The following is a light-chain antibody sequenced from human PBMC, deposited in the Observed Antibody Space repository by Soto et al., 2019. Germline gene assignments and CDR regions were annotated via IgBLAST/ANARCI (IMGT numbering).Light chain of an antibody. V-gene: IGKV3-15*01. J-gene: IGKJ4*01. CDR2: SAS. Sequence: EIVMTQSPETLSASPGERVTLSCRASQYIVRTMAWYQQQPGQAPRLLFFSASTRATGLPDRFSASGSGADLTLTISGLQSEDFAIYSCQRYNNWTLTFGGGTKV. CDR3: QRYNNWTLT. CDR1: QYIVRT.